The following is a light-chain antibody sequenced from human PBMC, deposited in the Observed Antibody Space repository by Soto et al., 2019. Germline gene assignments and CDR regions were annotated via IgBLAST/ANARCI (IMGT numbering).Light chain of an antibody. J-gene: IGLJ2*01. CDR2: EGS. Sequence: QSALTQVASVSGSPGQSITISCNGTTSNIGSYNLVSWYQQHPGKAPQLLIYEGSERPSGVSNRFSGSKSGNTASLTISGLQAEDEADYYCCSYAGSNRVVFGGGTKVTVL. V-gene: IGLV2-23*01. CDR3: CSYAGSNRVV. CDR1: TSNIGSYNL.